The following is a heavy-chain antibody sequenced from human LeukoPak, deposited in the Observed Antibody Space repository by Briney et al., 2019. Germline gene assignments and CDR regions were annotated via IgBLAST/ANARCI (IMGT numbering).Heavy chain of an antibody. V-gene: IGHV4-59*01. CDR3: ARSRGYSYGTTFLDY. D-gene: IGHD5-18*01. J-gene: IGHJ4*02. Sequence: SETLSLTCTVSGGSISSYYWSWIRQPPGKALEWIGYIYYSGTTKYNPSLKSRVTISVDTSKNQFSLKLNSVTAADTAVYYCARSRGYSYGTTFLDYWGQGTLVTVSS. CDR1: GGSISSYY. CDR2: IYYSGTT.